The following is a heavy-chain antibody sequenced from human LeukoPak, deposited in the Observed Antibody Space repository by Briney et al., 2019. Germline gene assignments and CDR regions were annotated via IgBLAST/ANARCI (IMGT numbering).Heavy chain of an antibody. CDR3: ARVRVYHSISPYYYYYGMDV. CDR1: GGSFSGYY. Sequence: SETLSLTCAVYGGSFSGYYWGWIRQPPGKGLEWIGEINHSGSTNYNPSLKSRVTISVDTSKNQFSLKLSSVTAADTAVYYCARVRVYHSISPYYYYYGMDVWGQGTTVTVSS. CDR2: INHSGST. V-gene: IGHV4-34*01. J-gene: IGHJ6*02. D-gene: IGHD3-22*01.